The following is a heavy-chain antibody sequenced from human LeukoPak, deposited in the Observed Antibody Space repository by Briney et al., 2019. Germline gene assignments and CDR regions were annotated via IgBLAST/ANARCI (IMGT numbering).Heavy chain of an antibody. V-gene: IGHV3-15*01. J-gene: IGHJ4*02. CDR1: GFTLRNAW. Sequence: PRGCPRLSCDASGFTLRNAWMNWGRQAPRKGLGWVGRIKSRRDGGTVAYAAPVKDRFTISRDDSRNTLYLQMNSLNTGDTAVYYCAAYSSSSPYYFDRWGQGTLVTVSP. CDR3: AAYSSSSPYYFDR. CDR2: IKSRRDGGTV. D-gene: IGHD6-6*01.